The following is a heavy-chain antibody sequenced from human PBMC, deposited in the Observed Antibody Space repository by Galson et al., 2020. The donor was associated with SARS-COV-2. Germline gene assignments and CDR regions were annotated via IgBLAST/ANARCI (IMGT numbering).Heavy chain of an antibody. V-gene: IGHV4-59*08. D-gene: IGHD3-10*01. CDR2: IYYSGST. J-gene: IGHJ3*02. CDR3: ARRGYYGSGSFLPQAFDI. Sequence: SETLSLTCTVSGGSISSYFWSWIRQPPGKGLEWIGYIYYSGSTNYNPSLKSRVTISVDTSKNQFSLKLSSVTAADTAVYYCARRGYYGSGSFLPQAFDIWGQGTMVTVSS. CDR1: GGSISSYF.